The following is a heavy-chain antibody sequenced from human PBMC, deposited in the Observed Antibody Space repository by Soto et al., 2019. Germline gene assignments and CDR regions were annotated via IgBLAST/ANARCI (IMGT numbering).Heavy chain of an antibody. CDR1: GYTFTSYA. D-gene: IGHD2-8*01. CDR2: INAGNGNT. V-gene: IGHV1-3*01. Sequence: EASVKVSCKDSGYTFTSYAMQWVRQAPGQRLEWMGWINAGNGNTKYSQKFQGRVTINPDTSNNQLSLQLNSVTPDDTAVYYCARLIGNSWLDSWGQGTLVTVSS. CDR3: ARLIGNSWLDS. J-gene: IGHJ5*01.